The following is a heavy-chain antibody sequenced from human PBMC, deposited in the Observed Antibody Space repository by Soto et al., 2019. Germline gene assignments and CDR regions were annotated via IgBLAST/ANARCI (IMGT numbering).Heavy chain of an antibody. CDR1: GFSLSTSGEG. J-gene: IGHJ4*02. CDR2: IYWDDDK. D-gene: IGHD3-10*01. CDR3: AHRTPGYNGGWDMGVFDC. V-gene: IGHV2-5*02. Sequence: QITLKESGPTLVKPTQTLTLTCSFSGFSLSTSGEGVGLIRQTPGKALEWLALIYWDDDKRYSPSLKSRLSIMNDTYKPQVVLTLTSMSPVDTATYYCAHRTPGYNGGWDMGVFDCWGQGALVVVSS.